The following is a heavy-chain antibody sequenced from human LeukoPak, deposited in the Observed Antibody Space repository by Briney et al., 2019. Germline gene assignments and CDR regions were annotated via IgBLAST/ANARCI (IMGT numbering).Heavy chain of an antibody. CDR2: INHSGST. CDR1: GGSFSGYY. CDR3: ARYATYYYGMDV. J-gene: IGHJ6*02. Sequence: SETLSLTCAVYGGSFSGYYWSWIRQPPGKGLEWIGEINHSGSTNYNPSLKSRVTISVDTPKNQFSLKLSSVTAADTAVYYCARYATYYYGMDVWGQGTTVTVSS. D-gene: IGHD1-26*01. V-gene: IGHV4-34*01.